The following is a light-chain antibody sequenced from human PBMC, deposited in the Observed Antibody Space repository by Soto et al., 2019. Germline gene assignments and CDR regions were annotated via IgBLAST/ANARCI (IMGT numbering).Light chain of an antibody. V-gene: IGKV3-11*01. Sequence: EIVLTQSPATLSLSPGERATLSCRASQSVSNFFVWYQQKRGQARRLLIYDASKRATGIPARFSGSGSGTDFTLTISSLEPEDFAVYYCQQRLNWPLTFAGGTTVEIK. CDR3: QQRLNWPLT. CDR2: DAS. CDR1: QSVSNF. J-gene: IGKJ4*01.